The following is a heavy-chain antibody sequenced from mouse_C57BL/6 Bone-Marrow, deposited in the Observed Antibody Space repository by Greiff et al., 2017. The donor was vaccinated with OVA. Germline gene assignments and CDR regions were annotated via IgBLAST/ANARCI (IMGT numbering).Heavy chain of an antibody. CDR3: ARRDYGRSY. Sequence: QVQLQQPGAELVMPGASVKLSCKASGYTFTSYWMHWVKQRPGQGLEWIGEIDPSDSSPNYTQKFKGKSTLTVDKSTSTAYMQLSSLTSGDTADYYCARRDYGRSYWGQGTLVTVSA. D-gene: IGHD1-1*01. CDR2: IDPSDSSP. V-gene: IGHV1-69*01. J-gene: IGHJ3*01. CDR1: GYTFTSYW.